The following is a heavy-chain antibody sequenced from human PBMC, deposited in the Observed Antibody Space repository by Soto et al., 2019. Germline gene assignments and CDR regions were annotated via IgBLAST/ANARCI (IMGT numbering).Heavy chain of an antibody. D-gene: IGHD1-26*01. CDR3: NSGSYYSSI. CDR2: SSNSGTFS. CDR1: GFTFSDYY. Sequence: GGSLRLSCEGSGFTFSDYYISWIRQAPGKGLEWISYSSNSGTFSRYADSVKGRFSISRDNTKNLLYLQMNSLRAEDTAVYYCNSGSYYSSIWGQGTLVTVSS. J-gene: IGHJ4*02. V-gene: IGHV3-11*03.